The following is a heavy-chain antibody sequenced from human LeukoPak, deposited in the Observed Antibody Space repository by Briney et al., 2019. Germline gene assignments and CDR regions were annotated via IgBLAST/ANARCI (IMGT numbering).Heavy chain of an antibody. CDR3: ARDENIAAAGRIDYYYYGMDV. J-gene: IGHJ6*02. CDR1: GYTFTGYY. V-gene: IGHV1-2*02. D-gene: IGHD6-13*01. CDR2: INPNSGGT. Sequence: GASVKVSCKASGYTFTGYYMHWVRQAPGQGLEWMGWINPNSGGTNYAQKFQGRVTMTRDTSISTAYMELSRLRSDDTAVYYCARDENIAAAGRIDYYYYGMDVWGQGTTVTISS.